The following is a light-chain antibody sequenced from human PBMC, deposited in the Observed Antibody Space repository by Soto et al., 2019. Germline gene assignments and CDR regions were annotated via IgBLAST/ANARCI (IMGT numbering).Light chain of an antibody. Sequence: ESIFTQSKATLSLSPGERATLSCRARQIVSRYFAGFQQKRGQDPRLLIYDASNRATGITDRFSGSGSGTEFTLTIDCLQSEDFAVYYCLPDIDWPRWTVGQGT. V-gene: IGKV3-11*01. CDR1: QIVSRY. J-gene: IGKJ1*01. CDR2: DAS. CDR3: LPDIDWPRWT.